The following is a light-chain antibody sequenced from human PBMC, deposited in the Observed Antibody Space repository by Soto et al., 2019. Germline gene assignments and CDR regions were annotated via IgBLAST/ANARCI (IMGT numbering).Light chain of an antibody. CDR2: DVG. CDR1: SGDVGAYNY. CDR3: CSYAGTYTLL. V-gene: IGLV2-11*01. Sequence: QSALTQPRSVSGSPGQSVTISCTGTSGDVGAYNYVSWYQQHPGKTPKLIIYDVGDRPSGVPDRFSGSKSGNTASLTISGLQAEDEADYYCCSYAGTYTLLFGGGTKLTVL. J-gene: IGLJ2*01.